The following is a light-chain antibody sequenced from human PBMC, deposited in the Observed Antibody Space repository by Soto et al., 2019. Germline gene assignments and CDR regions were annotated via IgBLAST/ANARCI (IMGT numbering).Light chain of an antibody. V-gene: IGLV2-23*01. CDR2: EGT. Sequence: QSVLTQPASVSGSPGQSITISCTGTSSDVGSYNLVSWYQQHPGKAPKLMIYEGTKRPSGVSNRFSGSKSGHTASLTIAGLQAEDEADYYCCSFATGGTSGYGFGSGTKVTVL. J-gene: IGLJ1*01. CDR3: CSFATGGTSGYG. CDR1: SSDVGSYNL.